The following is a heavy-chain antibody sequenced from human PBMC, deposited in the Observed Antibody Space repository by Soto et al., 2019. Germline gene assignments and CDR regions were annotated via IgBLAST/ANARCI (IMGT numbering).Heavy chain of an antibody. J-gene: IGHJ6*02. CDR3: ARVVPAARVYYYYGMDV. D-gene: IGHD2-2*01. Sequence: SETLSLTCTVSGGSISSSSYYWSWIRQHPGKGLEWIGYIYYSGSTYYNPSLKSRVTISVDTSKNQFSLKLSSVTAADTAVYYCARVVPAARVYYYYGMDVWGQGTTVTVSS. V-gene: IGHV4-31*03. CDR1: GGSISSSSYY. CDR2: IYYSGST.